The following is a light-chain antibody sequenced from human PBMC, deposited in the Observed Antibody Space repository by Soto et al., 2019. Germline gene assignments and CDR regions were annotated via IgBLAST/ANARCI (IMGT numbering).Light chain of an antibody. CDR1: QSVSSNY. J-gene: IGKJ5*01. CDR2: GAS. Sequence: EIVLTQSPGTLSLSPGERATLSCRASQSVSSNYLAWYQQKPGQAPGLLIYGASSRATGIPDRFSGSGSGTDFSLTISRLEPEDFAVYTCQQYDSSLITFGQGTRLEIK. V-gene: IGKV3-20*01. CDR3: QQYDSSLIT.